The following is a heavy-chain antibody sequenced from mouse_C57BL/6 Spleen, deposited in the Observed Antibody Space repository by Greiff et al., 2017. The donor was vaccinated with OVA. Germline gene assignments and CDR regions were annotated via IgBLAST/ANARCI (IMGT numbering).Heavy chain of an antibody. D-gene: IGHD1-1*01. V-gene: IGHV1-4*01. CDR3: AAYYGFDY. CDR2: INPSSGYT. Sequence: VQLQESGAELARPGASVKMSCKASGYTFTSYTMHWVKQRPGQGLEWIGYINPSSGYTKYNQKFKDKATLTADKSSSTAYMQLSSLTSEDSAVYYCAAYYGFDYWGQGTTLTVSS. CDR1: GYTFTSYT. J-gene: IGHJ2*01.